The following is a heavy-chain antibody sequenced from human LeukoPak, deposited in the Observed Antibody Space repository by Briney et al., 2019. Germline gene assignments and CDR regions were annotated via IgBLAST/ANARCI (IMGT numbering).Heavy chain of an antibody. CDR2: IHSSGGT. V-gene: IGHV4-59*01. CDR3: ARAGNCSGGSCYSGIYDY. D-gene: IGHD2-15*01. J-gene: IGHJ4*02. Sequence: SETLSLTCTVSGGSINNYYWSWIRQPPGKGLEWIGYIHSSGGTNYNPSLKSRVTLSVDTSKNQFSLKLGSVTAADTAVYYCARAGNCSGGSCYSGIYDYWGQGTLVTVSS. CDR1: GGSINNYY.